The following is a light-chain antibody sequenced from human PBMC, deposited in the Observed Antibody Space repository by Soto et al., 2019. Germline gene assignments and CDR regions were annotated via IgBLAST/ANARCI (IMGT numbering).Light chain of an antibody. V-gene: IGKV3-11*01. CDR3: QQRSNWPLT. Sequence: EIVMTQSPATLSVSPGERATLSCRASHRVSSYLAWYQQKPGQAPRLLIYATSTRATGIPARFSGSGSGTDFTLTISSLEPEDFAVYYCQQRSNWPLTFGGGTKVDIK. J-gene: IGKJ4*01. CDR1: HRVSSY. CDR2: ATS.